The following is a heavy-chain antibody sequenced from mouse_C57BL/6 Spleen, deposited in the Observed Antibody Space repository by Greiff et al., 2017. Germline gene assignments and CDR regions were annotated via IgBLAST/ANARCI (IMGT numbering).Heavy chain of an antibody. CDR2: IYPGSGNT. CDR3: ARSRDYGSSYGYFDV. D-gene: IGHD1-1*01. CDR1: GYTFTDYY. J-gene: IGHJ1*03. V-gene: IGHV1-76*01. Sequence: VQLQQSGAELVRPGASVKLSCKASGYTFTDYYINWVKQRPGQGLEWIARIYPGSGNTYYNEKFKGKATLTAEKSSSTAYMQLSSLTSEDSAVYFCARSRDYGSSYGYFDVWGTGTTVTVSS.